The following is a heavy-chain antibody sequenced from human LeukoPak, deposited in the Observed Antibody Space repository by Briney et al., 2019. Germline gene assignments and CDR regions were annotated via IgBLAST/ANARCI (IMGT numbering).Heavy chain of an antibody. CDR3: ARGGLRGGYSYGYDYYYYMDV. V-gene: IGHV4-34*01. Sequence: KPSETLSLTCVDYGGSFSGYYWSWIRQPPGKGLEWSGEINHSGSTNYNPSLKSRVTISVDTSKNQFSLKLSSVTAADTAVYYCARGGLRGGYSYGYDYYYYMDVWGKGNTVTVSS. J-gene: IGHJ6*03. D-gene: IGHD5-18*01. CDR2: INHSGST. CDR1: GGSFSGYY.